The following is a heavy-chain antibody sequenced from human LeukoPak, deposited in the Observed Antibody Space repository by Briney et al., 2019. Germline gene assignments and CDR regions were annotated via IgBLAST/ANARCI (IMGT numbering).Heavy chain of an antibody. CDR3: ARNRPSRSSSSPADY. D-gene: IGHD6-6*01. Sequence: ASVKVSCKASGYTFTSYDINWVRQPTGQGLEWMGWMNPNSGNTGYAQKFQGRVTMTRNTSISTAYMELSSLRSEDTAVYYCARNRPSRSSSSPADYWGQGTLVTVSS. CDR2: MNPNSGNT. J-gene: IGHJ4*02. CDR1: GYTFTSYD. V-gene: IGHV1-8*01.